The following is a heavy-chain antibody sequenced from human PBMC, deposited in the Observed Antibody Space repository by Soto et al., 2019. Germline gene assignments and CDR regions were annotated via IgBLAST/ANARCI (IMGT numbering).Heavy chain of an antibody. D-gene: IGHD3-3*01. V-gene: IGHV3-49*04. J-gene: IGHJ4*02. CDR3: TRGHFWSGYWVHDY. Sequence: GSLRLSCTASGFIFGDYAMSWVRQAPGKGLEWVTFIRNRAYGGTPEHAASVKGRFTISRDDSKSIAYLQMDSLKTEYTAVYYCTRGHFWSGYWVHDYWGQGTLVTVSS. CDR1: GFIFGDYA. CDR2: IRNRAYGGTP.